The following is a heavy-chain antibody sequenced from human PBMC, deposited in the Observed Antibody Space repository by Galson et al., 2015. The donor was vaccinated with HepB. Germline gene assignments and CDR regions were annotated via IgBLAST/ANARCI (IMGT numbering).Heavy chain of an antibody. J-gene: IGHJ4*02. CDR3: AKTSYCDGGPCFSGYFDS. D-gene: IGHD2-21*01. Sequence: LRLSCAAPGITFSTYVMSWVRPAPGKGLEWVSSIVGSGESTFYADSVKGRFTISRDNSRNTLYLQMNRLRAGDTAKYYCAKTSYCDGGPCFSGYFDSWGQGTLVAVSS. CDR2: IVGSGEST. V-gene: IGHV3-23*01. CDR1: GITFSTYV.